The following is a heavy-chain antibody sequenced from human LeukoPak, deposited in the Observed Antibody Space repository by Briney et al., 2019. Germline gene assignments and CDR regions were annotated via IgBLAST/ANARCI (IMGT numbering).Heavy chain of an antibody. D-gene: IGHD6-19*01. CDR1: GFTFSSYA. V-gene: IGHV3-23*01. Sequence: GGSLRLSCAASGFTFSSYAMSWVRQAPGKGLEWVSAISGSGGSTYYADSVKGRFTISRDNSKNTLYLQMNSLRAEDTAVYYCAKDDSIAVAGTMPITWGGGQGTLVTVSS. CDR2: ISGSGGST. CDR3: AKDDSIAVAGTMPITWG. J-gene: IGHJ4*02.